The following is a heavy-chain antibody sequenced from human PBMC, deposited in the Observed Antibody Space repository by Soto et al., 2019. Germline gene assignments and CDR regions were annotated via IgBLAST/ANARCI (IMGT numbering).Heavy chain of an antibody. CDR3: ARAVAGGVYYNYGMDV. CDR1: GGTFSSYA. CDR2: IIPIFGTA. J-gene: IGHJ6*02. D-gene: IGHD6-19*01. V-gene: IGHV1-69*12. Sequence: QVQLVQSGAEVKKPGSSVKVSCKASGGTFSSYAINWVRQAPGQGLEWMGGIIPIFGTADYAQKFQGRVTITADESTSTAYTELSSLRSEDTAVYYCARAVAGGVYYNYGMDVWGQGTTVTVSS.